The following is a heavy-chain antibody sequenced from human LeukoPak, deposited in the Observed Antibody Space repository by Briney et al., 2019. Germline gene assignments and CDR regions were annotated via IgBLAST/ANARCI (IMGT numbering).Heavy chain of an antibody. V-gene: IGHV3-23*01. J-gene: IGHJ4*02. CDR1: GFTFSSYA. D-gene: IGHD3-22*01. CDR2: ISGSGGSK. CDR3: SKESHYDSSGTFDY. Sequence: SGGSLRLSCAASGFTFSSYAMSWVRKAPGKGLEWVSAISGSGGSKYYADSVKGRFTISRDNSKNTLYLQMNSLRAEDTAVYYCSKESHYDSSGTFDYWGQGTLVTVSS.